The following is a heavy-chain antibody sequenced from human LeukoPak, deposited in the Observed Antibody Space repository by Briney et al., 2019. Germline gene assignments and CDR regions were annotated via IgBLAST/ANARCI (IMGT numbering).Heavy chain of an antibody. D-gene: IGHD5-24*01. CDR1: GGTFSSYA. J-gene: IGHJ3*02. CDR2: IIPILGIA. CDR3: AREGRRDGYKNEAFDI. Sequence: SVKVSCKASGGTFSSYAIRWVRQAPGQGLEWMGRIIPILGIANYAQKFQGRVTITADKSTSTAYMELSSLRSEDTAVYYCAREGRRDGYKNEAFDIWGQGTMVTVSS. V-gene: IGHV1-69*04.